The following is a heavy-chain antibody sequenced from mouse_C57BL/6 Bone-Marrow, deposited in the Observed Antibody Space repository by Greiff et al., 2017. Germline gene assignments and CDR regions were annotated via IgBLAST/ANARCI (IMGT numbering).Heavy chain of an antibody. Sequence: EVQLQQSGTVLARPGASVKMSCKTSGYTFTSYWMHWVKQRPGQGLEWIGAIYPGNSDTSYNQKFKGKAKLTAVTSASTAYMELSSLTNEDSAVYYCTRPYGSPWYFDVWGTGTTGTVTS. V-gene: IGHV1-5*01. D-gene: IGHD1-1*01. J-gene: IGHJ1*03. CDR1: GYTFTSYW. CDR3: TRPYGSPWYFDV. CDR2: IYPGNSDT.